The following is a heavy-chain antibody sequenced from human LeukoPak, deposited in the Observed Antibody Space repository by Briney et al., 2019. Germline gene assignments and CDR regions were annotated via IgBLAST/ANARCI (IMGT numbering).Heavy chain of an antibody. CDR3: AREHDSSGLVDY. CDR2: MNPNSGNT. CDR1: GYTFTSYD. Sequence: GASVKVSCKASGYTFTSYDINWVRQATGQGLEWMGWMNPNSGNTGYAQKFQGRVTMTRDRSISTAYMELSRLRSDDTAVYYCAREHDSSGLVDYWGQGTLVTVSS. J-gene: IGHJ4*02. V-gene: IGHV1-8*01. D-gene: IGHD3-22*01.